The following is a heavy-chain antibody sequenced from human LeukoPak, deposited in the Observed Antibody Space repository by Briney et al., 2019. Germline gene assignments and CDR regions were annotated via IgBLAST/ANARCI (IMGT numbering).Heavy chain of an antibody. V-gene: IGHV4-34*01. Sequence: PSETLSLTCAVYGGSFSGYYWTWIRQPPGKGLEWIGEINHSGGTNYNPSLKSRVTISVDTSKNQFSLKLSSATAADTAVYYCARVPRGDSSSYKGVYWGQGTLVTVSS. CDR3: ARVPRGDSSSYKGVY. D-gene: IGHD3-22*01. CDR1: GGSFSGYY. CDR2: INHSGGT. J-gene: IGHJ4*02.